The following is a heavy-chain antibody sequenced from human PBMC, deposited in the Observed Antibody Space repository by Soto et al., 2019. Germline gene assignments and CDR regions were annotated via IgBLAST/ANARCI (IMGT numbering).Heavy chain of an antibody. CDR2: IIPMYGPA. J-gene: IGHJ5*02. D-gene: IGHD3-10*01. CDR1: GGTFSSYA. V-gene: IGHV1-69*13. Sequence: SVKVSCKASGGTFSSYAIHWVRQAPGQGLEWMGGIIPMYGPAKYAQRFQGRVTITADESTTTVYMELTSLTSQDTAVYYCAGVTSMVRGVIDNWFDPWG. CDR3: AGVTSMVRGVIDNWFDP.